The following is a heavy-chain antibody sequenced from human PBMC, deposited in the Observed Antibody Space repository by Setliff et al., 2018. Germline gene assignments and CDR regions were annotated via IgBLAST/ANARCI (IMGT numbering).Heavy chain of an antibody. CDR1: GGSISSGSYY. CDR3: ARANKKLDYYYYYYMDV. J-gene: IGHJ6*03. Sequence: PSETLSLTCTVSGGSISSGSYYWSWIRHPAGKGLEWIGRVYTNGGSDYNPFLKSRVSISLDTSKNQFSLKLISVTAADTAVYYCARANKKLDYYYYYYMDVWGKGITVTVSS. V-gene: IGHV4-61*02. D-gene: IGHD1-1*01. CDR2: VYTNGGS.